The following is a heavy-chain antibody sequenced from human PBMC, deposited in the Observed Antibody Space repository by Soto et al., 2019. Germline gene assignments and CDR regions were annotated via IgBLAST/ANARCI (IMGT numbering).Heavy chain of an antibody. CDR2: IYYSGST. V-gene: IGHV4-59*01. CDR3: AREETAAGTYRGDYYYYGMDV. CDR1: GGSISSYY. Sequence: SETLSLTCTVSGGSISSYYWSWIRQPPGKGLEWIGYIYYSGSTNYNPSLKSRVTISVDTSKNQFSLKLSSVTAADTAVYYCAREETAAGTYRGDYYYYGMDVWGQGTTVTVS. J-gene: IGHJ6*02. D-gene: IGHD6-13*01.